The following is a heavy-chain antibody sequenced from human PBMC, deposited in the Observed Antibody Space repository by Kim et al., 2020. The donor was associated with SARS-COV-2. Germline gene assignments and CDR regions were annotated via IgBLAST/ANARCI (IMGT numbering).Heavy chain of an antibody. D-gene: IGHD4-4*01. CDR3: ARQILLTTGGYYGMDV. J-gene: IGHJ6*02. Sequence: SLKSRVTISVDTSKNQFSLKLSSVTAADTAVYYCARQILLTTGGYYGMDVWGQGTTVTVSS. V-gene: IGHV4-39*01.